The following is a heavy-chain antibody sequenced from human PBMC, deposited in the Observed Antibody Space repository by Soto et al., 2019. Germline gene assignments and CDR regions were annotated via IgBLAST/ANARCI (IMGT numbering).Heavy chain of an antibody. V-gene: IGHV3-7*01. CDR2: IKPDGSEQ. CDR3: ARGSSLNY. D-gene: IGHD6-13*01. J-gene: IGHJ4*02. Sequence: EVQLVESGGGLVQPGGSLRLSCVGSGFTLSSYWMSWARQAPGKGLEWLANIKPDGSEQHYVDSVKGRFSISRDNAQNSLFLHMSSLRDEDTAVYYCARGSSLNYWCQGTLVTVSS. CDR1: GFTLSSYW.